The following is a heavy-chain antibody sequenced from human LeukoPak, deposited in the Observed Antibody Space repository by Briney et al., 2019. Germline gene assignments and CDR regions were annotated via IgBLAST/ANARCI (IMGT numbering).Heavy chain of an antibody. CDR3: ATNKTMMTTAGLFDP. V-gene: IGHV4-39*01. Sequence: PSETLSLTCTVSGGSISSGTYYWAWIRQSPGKGLEWIGSIYNSASTYYNPSFKSRVTLSVDTSRNQFSLNVRSVTAADTGMYYCATNKTMMTTAGLFDPWGQGTLVIVPS. J-gene: IGHJ5*02. CDR1: GGSISSGTYY. D-gene: IGHD4-17*01. CDR2: IYNSAST.